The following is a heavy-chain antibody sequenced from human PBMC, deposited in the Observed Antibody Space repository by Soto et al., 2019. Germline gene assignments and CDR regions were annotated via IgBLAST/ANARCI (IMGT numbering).Heavy chain of an antibody. CDR1: GGTFSSYA. D-gene: IGHD6-13*01. J-gene: IGHJ4*02. Sequence: SVKVSCTASGGTFSSYAISWVRQAPGQGLEWMGGIIPIFGTANYAQKFQGRVTITADESTSTAYMELSSLRSEDTAVYYCASSSTPTYYFDYWGQGTLVTVSS. CDR2: IIPIFGTA. CDR3: ASSSTPTYYFDY. V-gene: IGHV1-69*13.